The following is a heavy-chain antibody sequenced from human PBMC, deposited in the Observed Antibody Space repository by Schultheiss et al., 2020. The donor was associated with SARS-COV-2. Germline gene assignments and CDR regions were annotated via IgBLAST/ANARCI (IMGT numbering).Heavy chain of an antibody. Sequence: SETLCLTCAVSGYSISSGYYWGWIRQPPGKGLEWIGSIYHSGSTNYNPSLKSRVTISVDTSKNQFSLQLSSVTAADTAVYYCARGRYVAAAGYYFDSWGQGTLVTVSS. CDR2: IYHSGST. CDR3: ARGRYVAAAGYYFDS. V-gene: IGHV4-38-2*01. J-gene: IGHJ4*02. CDR1: GYSISSGYY. D-gene: IGHD6-13*01.